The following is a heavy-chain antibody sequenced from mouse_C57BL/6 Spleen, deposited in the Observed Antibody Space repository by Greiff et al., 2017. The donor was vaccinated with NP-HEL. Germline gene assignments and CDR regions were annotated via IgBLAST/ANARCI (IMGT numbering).Heavy chain of an antibody. V-gene: IGHV1-55*01. CDR2: IYPGSGST. D-gene: IGHD2-4*01. Sequence: QVHVKQSGAELVKPGASVKMSCKASGYTFTSYWITWVKQRPGQGLEWIGDIYPGSGSTNYNEKFKSKATLTVDTSSSTAYMQLSSLTSEDSAVYYCARYYDYDGFAYWGQGTLVTVSA. CDR3: ARYYDYDGFAY. CDR1: GYTFTSYW. J-gene: IGHJ3*01.